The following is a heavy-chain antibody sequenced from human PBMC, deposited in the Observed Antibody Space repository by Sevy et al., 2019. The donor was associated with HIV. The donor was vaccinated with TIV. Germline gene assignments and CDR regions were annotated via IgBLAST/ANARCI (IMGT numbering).Heavy chain of an antibody. CDR2: IYYSGST. Sequence: SETPSLTCTVSGGSISSSSYYWGWIRQPPGKGLEWIGSIYYSGSTYYNPSLKSRVTKSVDTSKNQFSLKLSSVTAADTAVYYCARQTYYETSGYPYYFDYWGQGTLVTVSS. V-gene: IGHV4-39*01. CDR3: ARQTYYETSGYPYYFDY. D-gene: IGHD3-22*01. J-gene: IGHJ4*02. CDR1: GGSISSSSYY.